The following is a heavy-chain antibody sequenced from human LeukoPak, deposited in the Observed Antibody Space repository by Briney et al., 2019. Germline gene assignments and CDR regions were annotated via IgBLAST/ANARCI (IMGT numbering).Heavy chain of an antibody. CDR2: INSDGGST. Sequence: PGGSLRLSCAASGFTFSSYWMHWVRQAPGKGLVWVSRINSDGGSTSYGDSVKGRFTISRDSAKNTLYLEMNSLRAEDTAVYYCARDSSGRSLGYWGQGTLVTVSS. D-gene: IGHD3-22*01. CDR1: GFTFSSYW. CDR3: ARDSSGRSLGY. V-gene: IGHV3-74*01. J-gene: IGHJ4*02.